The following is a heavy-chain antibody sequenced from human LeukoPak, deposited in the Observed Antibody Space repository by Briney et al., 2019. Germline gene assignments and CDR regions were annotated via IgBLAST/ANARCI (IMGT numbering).Heavy chain of an antibody. Sequence: GGSLRLSCAASGFTFSSYSMNWVRQAPGKGLEWVSSISSSSSYIYYADSVKGRFTISRDNAKNSLYLQMNSLRAEDTAVYYCARAGGIQLWSLFGYWGQGTLVTVSS. V-gene: IGHV3-21*01. J-gene: IGHJ4*02. D-gene: IGHD5-18*01. CDR3: ARAGGIQLWSLFGY. CDR1: GFTFSSYS. CDR2: ISSSSSYI.